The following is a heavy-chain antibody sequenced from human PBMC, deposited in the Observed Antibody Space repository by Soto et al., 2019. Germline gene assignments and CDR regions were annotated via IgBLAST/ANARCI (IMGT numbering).Heavy chain of an antibody. CDR1: GYTFTSYP. CDR3: AREGEVCGGRCWTYSWFDT. V-gene: IGHV1-3*01. D-gene: IGHD2-15*01. J-gene: IGHJ5*02. CDR2: LNVGNGNT. Sequence: QVHLVQSGAEVREPGASVKVSCTASGYTFTSYPLHWVRQAPGQRLEWMGRLNVGNGNTDYSQNFQGRVTFTRDTFASTAYLELSSLTSEDTAVYYCAREGEVCGGRCWTYSWFDTWGQGTLVAVPS.